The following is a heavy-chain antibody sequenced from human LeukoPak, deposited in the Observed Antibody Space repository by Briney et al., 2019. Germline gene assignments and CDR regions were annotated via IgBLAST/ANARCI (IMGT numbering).Heavy chain of an antibody. Sequence: SETLSLNCTVSGGSISSGDYYWSWIRQPPGKGREWIGYIHYSGSTYYNPCLKSRVTISVDTSKKQFSLKLRSVTAADTAVYYCAAWSGYYREYYFDYWGQGTLVTVSS. D-gene: IGHD3-3*01. V-gene: IGHV4-30-4*02. CDR3: AAWSGYYREYYFDY. J-gene: IGHJ4*02. CDR2: IHYSGST. CDR1: GGSISSGDYY.